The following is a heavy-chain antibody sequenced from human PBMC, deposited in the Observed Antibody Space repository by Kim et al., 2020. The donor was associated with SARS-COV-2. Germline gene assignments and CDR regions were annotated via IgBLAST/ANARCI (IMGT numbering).Heavy chain of an antibody. Sequence: SVKVSCKASGGTFSSYAISWVRQAPGQRLEWMGGIIPIFGTANYAQKFQGRVTITADESTSTAYMELSSLRSEDTAVYYCARDSARDDYVWGSSFDYWGQGTLVTVSS. CDR1: GGTFSSYA. CDR2: IIPIFGTA. CDR3: ARDSARDDYVWGSSFDY. J-gene: IGHJ4*02. V-gene: IGHV1-69*13. D-gene: IGHD3-16*01.